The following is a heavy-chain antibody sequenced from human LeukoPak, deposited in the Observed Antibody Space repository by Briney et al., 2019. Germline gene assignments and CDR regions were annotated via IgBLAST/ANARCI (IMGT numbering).Heavy chain of an antibody. D-gene: IGHD3-22*01. Sequence: SGGSLRLSCAASGFTFSSYGMSWVRQAPGKGLEWVSAISGSGGSTYYADSVKGRFTISRDNSKNTLYLQMNSLRAEDTAVYYCAKSPRYDSSGYLIYYFDYWGQGTLVTVSS. CDR2: ISGSGGST. V-gene: IGHV3-23*01. CDR3: AKSPRYDSSGYLIYYFDY. CDR1: GFTFSSYG. J-gene: IGHJ4*02.